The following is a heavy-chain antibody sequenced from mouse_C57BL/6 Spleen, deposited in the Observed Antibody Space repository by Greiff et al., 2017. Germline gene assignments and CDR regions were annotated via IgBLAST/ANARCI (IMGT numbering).Heavy chain of an antibody. J-gene: IGHJ2*01. D-gene: IGHD1-3*01. CDR1: GYTFTSSW. Sequence: QVQLQQPGPELVKPGASVKMSCKASGYTFTSSWMHWVKQRPGQGLEWIGSINPSNGGTNYNGKFKSKATLTVDKSSSTAYMQLSSLTSEDSAVYYCAKGDDNGSGYWFAYWGQGTLLTVSS. V-gene: IGHV1-53*01. CDR2: INPSNGGT. CDR3: AKGDDNGSGYWFAY.